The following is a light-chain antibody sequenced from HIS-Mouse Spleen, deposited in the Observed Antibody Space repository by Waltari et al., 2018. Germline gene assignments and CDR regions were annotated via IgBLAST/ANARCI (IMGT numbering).Light chain of an antibody. CDR1: QSVSSN. CDR2: GAS. Sequence: EIVMTQSPATLSVSPGERATLSCRASQSVSSNLAWYQQKPGQAPRLLIYGASIRATGIPARLSGSGSGTEFTLTISILQSEDVAVYYCQQYNNWPPLTFGGGTKVEIK. V-gene: IGKV3D-15*03. CDR3: QQYNNWPPLT. J-gene: IGKJ4*01.